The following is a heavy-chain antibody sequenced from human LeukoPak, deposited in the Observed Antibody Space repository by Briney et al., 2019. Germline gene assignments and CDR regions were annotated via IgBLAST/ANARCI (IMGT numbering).Heavy chain of an antibody. CDR3: ARALDSSSSRYQAFEE. CDR1: GFTFSNYW. J-gene: IGHJ4*02. Sequence: GGSLRLSCSTSGFTFSNYWMSWVRQAPGKGLEWVANIKQDESEKYYVDSVKGRFTISRDNAKSSLYLQMNSLRAEDTAVYYCARALDSSSSRYQAFEEWGQGTLVTVSS. V-gene: IGHV3-7*01. CDR2: IKQDESEK. D-gene: IGHD2-2*01.